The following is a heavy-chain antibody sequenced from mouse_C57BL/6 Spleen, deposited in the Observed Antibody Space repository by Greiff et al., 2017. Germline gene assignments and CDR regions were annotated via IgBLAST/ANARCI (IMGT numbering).Heavy chain of an antibody. CDR1: GYTFTDYY. CDR2: ISPYNGGT. V-gene: IGHV1-19*01. J-gene: IGHJ4*01. D-gene: IGHD1-1*01. Sequence: VQLQQSGPVLVKPGASVTMSCTASGYTFTDYYMNWVQQSHGKSLEWIGVISPYNGGTSYNQKFKGKATLTVDNSASTAYMELHSLTSEDSAVYYCARTGSKDAMDYWGQGTSVTVSS. CDR3: ARTGSKDAMDY.